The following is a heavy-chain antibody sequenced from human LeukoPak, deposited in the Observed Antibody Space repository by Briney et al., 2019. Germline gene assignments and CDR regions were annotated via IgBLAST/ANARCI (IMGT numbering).Heavy chain of an antibody. CDR1: GYSISSGYY. CDR2: IYHSGST. D-gene: IGHD3-9*01. J-gene: IGHJ6*02. V-gene: IGHV4-38-2*02. CDR3: ASNGGRRYFGPSYYYYGMDV. Sequence: SETLSFTCTVSGYSISSGYYWGWIRQPPGKGLEWIGSIYHSGSTYYNPSLKSRVTISVDTSKNQFSLKLSSVTAADTAVYYCASNGGRRYFGPSYYYYGMDVWGQGTTVTVSS.